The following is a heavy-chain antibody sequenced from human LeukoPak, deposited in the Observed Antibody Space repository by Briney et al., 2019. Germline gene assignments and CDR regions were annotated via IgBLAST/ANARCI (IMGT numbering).Heavy chain of an antibody. D-gene: IGHD5-12*01. Sequence: PGGSLRLSCAVFGFMFSNHWMTWVRQAPGKGLEWVANINQNGSDTYFVDSVKGRFTVSRDDARNSLYLQMNSLRVEDTAVYYCATSGYSAYGIDNWGQGTLVAVSS. CDR2: INQNGSDT. J-gene: IGHJ4*02. CDR1: GFMFSNHW. CDR3: ATSGYSAYGIDN. V-gene: IGHV3-7*03.